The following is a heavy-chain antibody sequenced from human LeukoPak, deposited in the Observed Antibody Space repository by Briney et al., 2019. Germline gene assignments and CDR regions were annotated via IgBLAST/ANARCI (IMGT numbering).Heavy chain of an antibody. D-gene: IGHD4-17*01. V-gene: IGHV3-66*01. CDR2: IYSGGST. CDR1: GIKLSNYG. J-gene: IGHJ3*02. Sequence: GSLRLSCVVSGIKLSNYGMSWVRQAPGKGLEWVSVIYSGGSTYYADSVKGRFTISRDNSKNTLYLQMNSLRAEDTAVYYCAREGGDSTGAFDIWGQGTMVTVSS. CDR3: AREGGDSTGAFDI.